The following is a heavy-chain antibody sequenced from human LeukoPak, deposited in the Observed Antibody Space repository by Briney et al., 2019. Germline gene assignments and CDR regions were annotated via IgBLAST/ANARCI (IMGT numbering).Heavy chain of an antibody. D-gene: IGHD6-19*01. V-gene: IGHV1-2*02. J-gene: IGHJ6*02. CDR2: INPNSGGT. CDR1: GYTFTGYY. Sequence: ASVKVSCKASGYTFTGYYMHWVRQAPGQGLEWMGWINPNSGGTNYAQKFQGRVTMTRDTSISTAYMELSRLRSDDTAVYYCARDRGLYSSGWSHRPYGMDVWGQGTTVTVSS. CDR3: ARDRGLYSSGWSHRPYGMDV.